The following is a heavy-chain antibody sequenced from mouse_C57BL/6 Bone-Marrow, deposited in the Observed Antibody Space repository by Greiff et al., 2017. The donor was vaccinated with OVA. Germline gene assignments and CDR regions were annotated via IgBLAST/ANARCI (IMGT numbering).Heavy chain of an antibody. J-gene: IGHJ4*01. Sequence: EVKLQESGGGLVKPGGSLKLSCAASGFTFSDSGMHWVRQAPEKGLEWVAYISSGSSTIDYADTVKGRFTISRDNAKNTLFLQMTSLRSEDTAMYYCARFYYYGSSRPYAMDYWGQGTSVTVSS. CDR1: GFTFSDSG. CDR3: ARFYYYGSSRPYAMDY. V-gene: IGHV5-17*01. D-gene: IGHD1-1*01. CDR2: ISSGSSTI.